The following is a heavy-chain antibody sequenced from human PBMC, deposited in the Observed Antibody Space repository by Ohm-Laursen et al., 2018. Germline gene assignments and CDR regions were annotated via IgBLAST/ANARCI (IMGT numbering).Heavy chain of an antibody. CDR3: AKDTGIRYTWAHFDY. V-gene: IGHV3-30*18. J-gene: IGHJ4*02. CDR1: GFTFSSYG. Sequence: SLRLSCSASGFTFSSYGMHWVRQAPGKGLEWVAVISYDGSNKYYADSVKGRFTISRDNSKNTLYLQMNSLRAEDTAVYYCAKDTGIRYTWAHFDYWGQGTLVTVSS. CDR2: ISYDGSNK. D-gene: IGHD1-14*01.